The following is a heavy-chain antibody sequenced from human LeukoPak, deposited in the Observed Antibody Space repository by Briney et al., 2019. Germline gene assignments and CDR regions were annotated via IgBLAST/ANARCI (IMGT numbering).Heavy chain of an antibody. CDR2: IIPIFGTA. J-gene: IGHJ4*02. V-gene: IGHV1-69*13. Sequence: SVKVSCKPFGYTFTSYYIHWVRQAPGQGLEWMGGIIPIFGTANYAQKFQGRVTITADESTSTAYMELSSLRSEDTAVYYCARGRRIAARPDLFDYWGQGTLVTVSS. CDR1: GYTFTSYY. CDR3: ARGRRIAARPDLFDY. D-gene: IGHD6-6*01.